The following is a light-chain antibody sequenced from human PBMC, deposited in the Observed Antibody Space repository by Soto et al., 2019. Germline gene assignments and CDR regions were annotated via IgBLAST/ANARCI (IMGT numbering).Light chain of an antibody. J-gene: IGKJ5*01. Sequence: EIVLTQSPGTLSLFPGERATLSCRASQSLTTRYSAWYQQKPGQAPRLLIYGASSRATGIPDRFSGSGSWTDFTLTISRLEPEDFAVYSCQQYGSSPTFGQGTRLEIK. V-gene: IGKV3-20*01. CDR1: QSLTTRY. CDR3: QQYGSSPT. CDR2: GAS.